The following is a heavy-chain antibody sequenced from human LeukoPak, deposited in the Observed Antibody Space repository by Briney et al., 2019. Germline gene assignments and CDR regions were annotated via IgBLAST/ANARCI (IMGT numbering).Heavy chain of an antibody. CDR2: TYYSGST. Sequence: SETLSLTCTVSVGSVSSSSYYWGWIRRPPGKGLEWIGSTYYSGSTYYNPSLKSRVTISVDTSKNRFSLKLSSVTAADTAVYYCARCRDWNYFIMDVSGKGTTVTVSS. CDR1: VGSVSSSSYY. J-gene: IGHJ6*04. D-gene: IGHD1-7*01. V-gene: IGHV4-39*01. CDR3: ARCRDWNYFIMDV.